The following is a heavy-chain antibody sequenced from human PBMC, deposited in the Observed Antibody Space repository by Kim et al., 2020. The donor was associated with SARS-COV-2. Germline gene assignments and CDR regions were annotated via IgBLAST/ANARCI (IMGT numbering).Heavy chain of an antibody. Sequence: DSVKGRFTMSRDDSKNTRYLHLNSLGAEDTAVYYCAKQAGYSSGWYSDYWGQGTLVTVSS. V-gene: IGHV3-33*06. J-gene: IGHJ4*02. CDR3: AKQAGYSSGWYSDY. D-gene: IGHD6-19*01.